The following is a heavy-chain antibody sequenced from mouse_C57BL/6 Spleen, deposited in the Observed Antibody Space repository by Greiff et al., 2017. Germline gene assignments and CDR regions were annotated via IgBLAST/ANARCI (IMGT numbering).Heavy chain of an antibody. Sequence: EVKVVESGGGLVQSGRSLRLSCATSGFTFSDFYMEWVRQAPGKGLEWIAASRNKANDYTTEYSASVKGRFIVSRDTSQSILYLQMNALRAEDTAIYYCARDWDGYFDVWGTGTTVTVSS. CDR1: GFTFSDFY. CDR2: SRNKANDYTT. J-gene: IGHJ1*03. V-gene: IGHV7-1*01. CDR3: ARDWDGYFDV. D-gene: IGHD4-1*01.